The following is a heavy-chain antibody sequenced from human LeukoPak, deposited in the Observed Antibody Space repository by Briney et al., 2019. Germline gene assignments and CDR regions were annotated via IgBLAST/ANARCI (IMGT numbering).Heavy chain of an antibody. V-gene: IGHV3-48*01. CDR1: GFTFSSYW. D-gene: IGHD2-21*02. CDR3: AKDDSYYFDY. CDR2: ISRSSGSI. Sequence: GGSLRLSCAASGFTFSSYWMSWVRQAPGKGLEWVSYISRSSGSIYYADSVKGRFTISRDNAKNSLYLQMNSLRAEDTAVYYCAKDDSYYFDYWGQGTLVTVSS. J-gene: IGHJ4*02.